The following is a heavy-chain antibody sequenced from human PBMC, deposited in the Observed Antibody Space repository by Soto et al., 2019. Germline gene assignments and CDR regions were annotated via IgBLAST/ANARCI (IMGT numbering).Heavy chain of an antibody. CDR2: IIPILETA. CDR3: ARGGKPGGDLDV. Sequence: QVQLVQSGAEVKKPGSSLKVSCKASGGTFGRYTISWVRQAPGQGLEWMGWIIPILETANYAQTFQGRVRITAARATTTADLDLSGLKPDVAGVDYCARGGKPGGDLDVWGKGTRVTVSS. V-gene: IGHV1-69*08. D-gene: IGHD3-16*01. CDR1: GGTFGRYT. J-gene: IGHJ6*04.